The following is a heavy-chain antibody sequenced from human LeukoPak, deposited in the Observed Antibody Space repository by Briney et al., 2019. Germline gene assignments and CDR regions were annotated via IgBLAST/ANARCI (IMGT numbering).Heavy chain of an antibody. CDR1: GFTFSSYA. D-gene: IGHD6-13*01. Sequence: AGGSLRLSCAASGFTFSSYAMHWVRQAPGKGLEWVAVISYDGSNKYYADSVKGRFTISRDNSKNTLYLQMNSLRAEDTAVYYCAKMSGRVAAAGLDYWGQGTLVTVSS. CDR2: ISYDGSNK. CDR3: AKMSGRVAAAGLDY. V-gene: IGHV3-30-3*02. J-gene: IGHJ4*02.